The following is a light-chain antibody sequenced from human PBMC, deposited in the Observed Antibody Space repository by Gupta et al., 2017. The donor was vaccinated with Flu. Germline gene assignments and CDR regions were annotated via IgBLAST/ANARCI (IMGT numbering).Light chain of an antibody. J-gene: IGKJ1*01. Sequence: IQMTQSPSTLSASVGDRVTLTCRASQSISSWLAWYQQKPGKAPKLLIYKASSLESGVPSRFSGTGSETEFTLTINSLQPDDFATYYCQHYNSHSQPCGQGTKVEIK. CDR2: KAS. CDR1: QSISSW. V-gene: IGKV1-5*03. CDR3: QHYNSHSQP.